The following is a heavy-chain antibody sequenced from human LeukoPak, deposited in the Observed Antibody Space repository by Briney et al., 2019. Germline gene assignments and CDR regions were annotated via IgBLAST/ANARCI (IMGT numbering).Heavy chain of an antibody. CDR3: ASGRTFGGVIVTSPLDY. CDR1: GFTFSSYA. CDR2: ISGSGGNT. J-gene: IGHJ4*02. Sequence: PGGSLRLSCAASGFTFSSYAMSWVRQAPGKGLEWVSAISGSGGNTYYTDSVKGRFTISRDNSKNTLYLQMNSLRAEDTAVYYCASGRTFGGVIVTSPLDYWGQGTLVIVSS. V-gene: IGHV3-23*01. D-gene: IGHD3-16*02.